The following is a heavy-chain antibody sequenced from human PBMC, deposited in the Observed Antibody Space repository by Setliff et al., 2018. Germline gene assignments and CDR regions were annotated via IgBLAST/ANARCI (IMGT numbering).Heavy chain of an antibody. Sequence: ASVKVSCKASGYTFNNYGITWVRQAPGQGLEWMGWISVYTGNTNYAPKLQGRVTMTTDASTRTASMELRSLTSDDTAVYFCALSSLSICTGGNCPNVFDVWGQGTLVTVSS. J-gene: IGHJ3*01. CDR1: GYTFNNYG. CDR2: ISVYTGNT. D-gene: IGHD2-15*01. CDR3: ALSSLSICTGGNCPNVFDV. V-gene: IGHV1-18*01.